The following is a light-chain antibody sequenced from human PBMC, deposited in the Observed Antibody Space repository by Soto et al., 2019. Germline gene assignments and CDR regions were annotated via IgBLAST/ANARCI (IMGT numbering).Light chain of an antibody. CDR1: QRLSYNSNNRTP. V-gene: IGKV4-1*01. CDR2: WAS. CDR3: QQYYIPPLT. Sequence: DIVMTQSPDSLAVSLGERATISCRSSQRLSYNSNNRTPLAWYQQRTGQSPKLLIYWASTPESGVTDRFSGSGFGTDFTLTISSLQAEDVAVYYCQQYYIPPLTFGPGTKVDLK. J-gene: IGKJ3*01.